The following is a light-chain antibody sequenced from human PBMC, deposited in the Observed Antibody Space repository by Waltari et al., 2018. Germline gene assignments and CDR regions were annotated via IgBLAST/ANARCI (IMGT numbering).Light chain of an antibody. CDR1: QSVLYSSNNKNY. Sequence: DIVMTQSPDSLAVSLGERATIKCKSSQSVLYSSNNKNYLAWYQQKPGQPPKLLIYWASTRESGVPDRFSGGGSGTDFTLTISSLQAEDVAVYYCQQYYSTPPTFGQGTKVEIK. J-gene: IGKJ1*01. CDR2: WAS. CDR3: QQYYSTPPT. V-gene: IGKV4-1*01.